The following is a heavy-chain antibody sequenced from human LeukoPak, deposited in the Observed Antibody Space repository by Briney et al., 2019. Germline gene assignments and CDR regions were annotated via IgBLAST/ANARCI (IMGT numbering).Heavy chain of an antibody. Sequence: KPGESLKISCEGSGGTFSSYAISWVRQAPGQGLEWMGRIIPIFGTANYAQKFQGRVTITTDESTSTAYMELSSLRSEDTAVYYCARGVSGGYCSGGSCYGYDYWGQGTLVTVSS. CDR3: ARGVSGGYCSGGSCYGYDY. D-gene: IGHD2-15*01. CDR1: GGTFSSYA. CDR2: IIPIFGTA. V-gene: IGHV1-69*05. J-gene: IGHJ4*02.